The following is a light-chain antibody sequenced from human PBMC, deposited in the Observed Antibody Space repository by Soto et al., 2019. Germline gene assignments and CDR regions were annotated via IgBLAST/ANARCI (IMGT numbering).Light chain of an antibody. V-gene: IGLV2-14*01. CDR1: SSDIGSYNY. Sequence: QSVLTQPPSASGSPGQSVTISCSGTSSDIGSYNYVSWYQQHPGKAPKLIIHEVSNRPSGISDHFSGSKSGNTASLTISGLQADDEADYYCSSHTTYSTRIFGTGTKVTVL. CDR2: EVS. J-gene: IGLJ1*01. CDR3: SSHTTYSTRI.